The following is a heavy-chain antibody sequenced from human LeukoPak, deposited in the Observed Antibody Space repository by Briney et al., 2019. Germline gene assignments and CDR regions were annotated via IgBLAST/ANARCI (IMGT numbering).Heavy chain of an antibody. Sequence: ASVKVSCKASGFTFTDYYMHWVRQAPGQGLEWMGWINPNTGGTDYAQNFQGRVTLTRDTSMTTAYMDLSRLTSDDTAVYHCAPGGTGTTTTFFDYWGQGTLVTVSS. D-gene: IGHD1-1*01. J-gene: IGHJ4*02. V-gene: IGHV1-2*02. CDR1: GFTFTDYY. CDR3: APGGTGTTTTFFDY. CDR2: INPNTGGT.